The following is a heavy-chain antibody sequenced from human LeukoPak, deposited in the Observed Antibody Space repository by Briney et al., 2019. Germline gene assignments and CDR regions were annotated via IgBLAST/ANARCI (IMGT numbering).Heavy chain of an antibody. CDR3: AFSSYYLQGNYYYMDV. D-gene: IGHD1-26*01. J-gene: IGHJ6*03. Sequence: SHTLSLTCTVSGYSIGSGYYWGWILQPPGKGLEWFFIIVHSGSTYYNPSLNSPSTISVDTSKNQFSLKLSSVTAADTAVYYCAFSSYYLQGNYYYMDVWGKGTTVTVSS. CDR1: GYSIGSGYY. V-gene: IGHV4-38-2*02. CDR2: IVHSGST.